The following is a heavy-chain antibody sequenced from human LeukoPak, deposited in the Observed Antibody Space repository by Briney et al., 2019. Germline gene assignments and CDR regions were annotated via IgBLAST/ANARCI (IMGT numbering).Heavy chain of an antibody. V-gene: IGHV3-30*18. CDR1: GFTFSRYG. CDR3: AKDWARYCSGGSCYSFDY. Sequence: PGRSLRLSCAASGFTFSRYGMHWVRQAPGKGLEWVAVISYDGSNKYYADSVKGRFTISRDNSKNTLYLQMNSLRAEDTAVYYCAKDWARYCSGGSCYSFDYWGQGTLVTVSS. D-gene: IGHD2-15*01. J-gene: IGHJ4*02. CDR2: ISYDGSNK.